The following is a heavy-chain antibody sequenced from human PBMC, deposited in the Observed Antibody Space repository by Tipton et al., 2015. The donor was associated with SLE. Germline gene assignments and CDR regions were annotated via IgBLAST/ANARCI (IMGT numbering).Heavy chain of an antibody. CDR3: ARAYVGGAYCGGDCYSRAFDI. CDR1: GGTFSSYA. CDR2: IIPIFGTA. V-gene: IGHV1-69*01. J-gene: IGHJ3*02. Sequence: QSGAEVKKPGSSVKVSCKASGGTFSSYAISWVRQAPGQGLEWMGGIIPIFGTANYAQKFQGRVTITADESTSTAYMELSSLGSEDTAVYCCARAYVGGAYCGGDCYSRAFDIWGQGTMVTVSS. D-gene: IGHD2-21*01.